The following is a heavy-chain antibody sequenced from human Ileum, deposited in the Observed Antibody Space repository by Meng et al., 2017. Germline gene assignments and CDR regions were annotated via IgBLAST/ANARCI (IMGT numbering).Heavy chain of an antibody. J-gene: IGHJ4*02. Sequence: GAEVKKPGASGKVYCNASGFTFVSYAIYWVRQAPGQGLEWMGWITAGNCNTKYSPKFQGRVTITRDTSASAVYMELSNLKFEDTAVYYCARDMPYSSGSFDYWGQGTLVTVSS. D-gene: IGHD3-10*01. CDR2: ITAGNCNT. CDR3: ARDMPYSSGSFDY. CDR1: GFTFVSYA. V-gene: IGHV1-3*01.